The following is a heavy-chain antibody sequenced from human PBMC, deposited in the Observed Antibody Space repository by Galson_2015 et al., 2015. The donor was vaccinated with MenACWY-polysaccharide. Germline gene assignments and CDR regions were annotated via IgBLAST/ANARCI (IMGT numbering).Heavy chain of an antibody. D-gene: IGHD2-2*01. J-gene: IGHJ3*01. Sequence: LSLTCTVTGGSINSRSYHWGWIRQPPGKGLEWIGIIYYRGNTYYNPSLESRVTISVDTSNNQFSLMLSSVTAADTALYYCARAPTPYCSSTSCINKYAFDVWGQGTMVTVSS. CDR2: IYYRGNT. V-gene: IGHV4-39*01. CDR3: ARAPTPYCSSTSCINKYAFDV. CDR1: GGSINSRSYH.